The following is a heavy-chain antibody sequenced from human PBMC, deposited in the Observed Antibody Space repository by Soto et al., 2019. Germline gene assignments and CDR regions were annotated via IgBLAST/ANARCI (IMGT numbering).Heavy chain of an antibody. CDR3: ARAGSGFLEWLSNAFDI. V-gene: IGHV1-18*01. Sequence: ASVKVSCKASGYTFTSYGISWVRQAPGQGLEWMGWISAYNGNTNYAQKLQGRVTMTTDTSTSTAYMELRSLRSDDTAVYYCARAGSGFLEWLSNAFDIWGQGTMVTVSS. D-gene: IGHD3-3*01. CDR2: ISAYNGNT. J-gene: IGHJ3*02. CDR1: GYTFTSYG.